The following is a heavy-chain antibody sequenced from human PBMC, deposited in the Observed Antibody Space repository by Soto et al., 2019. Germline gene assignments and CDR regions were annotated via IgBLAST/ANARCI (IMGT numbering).Heavy chain of an antibody. CDR3: ATSLDV. CDR2: ISSSSSTI. J-gene: IGHJ6*02. V-gene: IGHV3-48*01. CDR1: GFTFSSYS. Sequence: EVQLVEPGGGLVQPGGSLRLSCAASGFTFSSYSMNWVRQAPGKGLEWVSYISSSSSTIYYADSVKGRFTISRDNAKNSLYLQMNSLRAEDTAVYYCATSLDVWGQGTTVTVSS.